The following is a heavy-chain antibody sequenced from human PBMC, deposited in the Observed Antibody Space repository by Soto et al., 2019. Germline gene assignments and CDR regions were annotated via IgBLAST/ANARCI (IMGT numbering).Heavy chain of an antibody. V-gene: IGHV1-58*01. D-gene: IGHD3-9*01. CDR1: GFTFTSSA. CDR3: AAAYYDILTGYPWVPDAFDI. Sequence: GASVKVSCRASGFTFTSSAVQLVRQARGQRFEWIGWIVVGSGNTNYAQKFQERVTITRDMSTSTAYMELSSLRSEDTAVYYCAAAYYDILTGYPWVPDAFDIWGQGTMVTVSS. J-gene: IGHJ3*02. CDR2: IVVGSGNT.